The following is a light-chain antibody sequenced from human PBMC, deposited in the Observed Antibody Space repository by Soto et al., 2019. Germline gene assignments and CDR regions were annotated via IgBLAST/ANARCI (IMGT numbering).Light chain of an antibody. J-gene: IGLJ2*01. CDR3: AAWDDSLHGPHVV. V-gene: IGLV1-44*01. Sequence: QSVLTQPPSASGTPGQRVTISCSGSSSNIGSNTVNWYQQLPGAAPKLLIYSNNQRPSGVPDRFSGSKSGTSASLAISGLQSEDEADYYCAAWDDSLHGPHVVFGGGTKLTV. CDR2: SNN. CDR1: SSNIGSNT.